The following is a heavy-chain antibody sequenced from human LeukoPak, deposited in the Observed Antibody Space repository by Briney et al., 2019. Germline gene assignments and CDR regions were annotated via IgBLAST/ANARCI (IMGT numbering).Heavy chain of an antibody. D-gene: IGHD3-22*01. Sequence: GGSLRLSCAASGFTLSSYGMHWVRQAPGKGLEWVAVISYDGSNKYYADSVKGRFTISRDNSKNTLYLQMNSLRAEDTAVYYCAKELDGMGDSSGFDYWGQGTLVTVSS. CDR2: ISYDGSNK. J-gene: IGHJ4*02. V-gene: IGHV3-30*18. CDR3: AKELDGMGDSSGFDY. CDR1: GFTLSSYG.